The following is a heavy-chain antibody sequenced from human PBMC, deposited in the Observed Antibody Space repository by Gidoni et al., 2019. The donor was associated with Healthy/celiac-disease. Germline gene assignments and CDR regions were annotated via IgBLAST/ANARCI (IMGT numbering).Heavy chain of an antibody. J-gene: IGHJ5*02. CDR3: ARGTGTVTPTYNWFDP. Sequence: QVQLQQWGAGLLKPSETLSLTPAVYGGSFSGYYWRWIRQPPGKGLEWIGEINHSGSTNYNPSLKSRVTISVDTSKNQFSLKLSSVTAADTAVYYCARGTGTVTPTYNWFDPWGQGTLVTVSS. V-gene: IGHV4-34*01. CDR1: GGSFSGYY. D-gene: IGHD4-17*01. CDR2: INHSGST.